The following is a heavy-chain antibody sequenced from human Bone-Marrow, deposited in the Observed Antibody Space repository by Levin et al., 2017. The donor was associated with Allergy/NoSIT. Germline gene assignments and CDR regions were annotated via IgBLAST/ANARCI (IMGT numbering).Heavy chain of an antibody. J-gene: IGHJ3*02. Sequence: SGGSLRLSRVASGFTLSNHEMNWVRQAPGKGPEWISYIHPTSTSIHYADSAKGRFTISRDNARNSVFLQMNRLRVEDTAVYFCARDEFSSGDAFDIWGQGTMVTVSS. V-gene: IGHV3-48*03. D-gene: IGHD2/OR15-2a*01. CDR1: GFTLSNHE. CDR3: ARDEFSSGDAFDI. CDR2: IHPTSTSI.